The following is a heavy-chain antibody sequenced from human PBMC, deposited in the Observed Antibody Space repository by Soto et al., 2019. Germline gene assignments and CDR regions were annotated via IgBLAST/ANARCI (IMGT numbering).Heavy chain of an antibody. CDR3: VGTLVVMPYYYYGMDV. D-gene: IGHD3-22*01. V-gene: IGHV3-23*01. CDR2: ISGSGGST. CDR1: GFTFSSYA. J-gene: IGHJ6*02. Sequence: GGSLRLSCAASGFTFSSYAMSWVRQAPGKGLEWVSAISGSGGSTYYADSVKGRFTISRDNSKNTLYLQMNSLRAEDTAVYYCVGTLVVMPYYYYGMDVWGQGTTVTVSS.